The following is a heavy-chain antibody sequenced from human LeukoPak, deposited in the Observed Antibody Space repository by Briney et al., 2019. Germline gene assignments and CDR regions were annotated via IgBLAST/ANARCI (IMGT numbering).Heavy chain of an antibody. CDR3: AREEGGYYYGSGSGYYYYMDV. D-gene: IGHD3-10*01. Sequence: GASVKVSCKASGYTLTSYGISWVRQAPGQGLEWMGWISAYNGNTRYAQKLQGRVTMTTDTSTSTAYMELRSLRSDDTAVYYCAREEGGYYYGSGSGYYYYMDVWGKGTTVTVSS. J-gene: IGHJ6*03. CDR2: ISAYNGNT. V-gene: IGHV1-18*01. CDR1: GYTLTSYG.